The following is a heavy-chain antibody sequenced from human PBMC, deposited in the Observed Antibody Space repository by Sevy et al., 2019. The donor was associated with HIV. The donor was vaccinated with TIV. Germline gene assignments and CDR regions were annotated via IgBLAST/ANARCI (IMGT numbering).Heavy chain of an antibody. CDR3: ARDTYYYHTNDAFDI. CDR1: GGTFSSYA. V-gene: IGHV1-69*04. J-gene: IGHJ3*02. D-gene: IGHD3-22*01. Sequence: ASVKVSCKASGGTFSSYAISWVRQAPGQGLEWMGRIIPILGIANYAQKFQGRVTITADKSTSTAYMELSSLRSDDTAVYYCARDTYYYHTNDAFDIWGQGTMVTVSS. CDR2: IIPILGIA.